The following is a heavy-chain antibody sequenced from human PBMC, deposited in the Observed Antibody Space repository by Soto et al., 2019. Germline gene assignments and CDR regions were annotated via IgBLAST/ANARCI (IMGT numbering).Heavy chain of an antibody. V-gene: IGHV1-3*01. J-gene: IGHJ4*02. CDR1: GYTFTSYT. CDR3: ARAVAVPADFDY. Sequence: GASVKVSCKASGYTFTSYTMHWVRQAPGQRLEWMGWINAGNGNTKYSQKFQGRVTISRDTSARTAYMELSSLRSEDTAVYYCARAVAVPADFDYWGPGTLVTVSS. D-gene: IGHD6-19*01. CDR2: INAGNGNT.